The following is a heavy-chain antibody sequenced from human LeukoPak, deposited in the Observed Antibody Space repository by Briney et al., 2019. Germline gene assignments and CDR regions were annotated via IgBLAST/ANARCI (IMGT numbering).Heavy chain of an antibody. CDR3: AKDIGVWYSSGWRYYYYGMDV. V-gene: IGHV3-30*18. J-gene: IGHJ6*02. CDR2: ISYDGSKK. D-gene: IGHD6-19*01. Sequence: GGSLRLSCAASGFTFSSYGMHWVRQAPGKGLEWVAVISYDGSKKYYADSVKGRFTISRDNYKNTLYLQMNSLRAEDTAVYYCAKDIGVWYSSGWRYYYYGMDVWGQGTTVTVSS. CDR1: GFTFSSYG.